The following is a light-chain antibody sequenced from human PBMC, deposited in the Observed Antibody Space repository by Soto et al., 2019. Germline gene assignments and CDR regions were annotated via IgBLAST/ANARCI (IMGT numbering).Light chain of an antibody. V-gene: IGKV1-17*01. J-gene: IGKJ1*01. CDR2: DAT. Sequence: IQLTQSPSSLSASVGDRVAITCRTSQSINNYLNWYQQKPGKAPKVLIYDATRLQSGVPSRFSGSGSGTEFTLTISSLQPEDFATYYCLQHNTYPWTFGQGTKVDIK. CDR3: LQHNTYPWT. CDR1: QSINNY.